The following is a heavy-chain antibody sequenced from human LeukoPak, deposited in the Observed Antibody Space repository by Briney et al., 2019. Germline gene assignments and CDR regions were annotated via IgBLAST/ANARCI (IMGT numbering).Heavy chain of an antibody. J-gene: IGHJ6*02. V-gene: IGHV4-59*08. D-gene: IGHD5-18*01. CDR2: IYYSGST. CDR3: ARGYSYGYYYYYGMDV. CDR1: GGSYSSYY. Sequence: ASETLSLTCAVYGGSYSSYYWSWIRQPPGKGLEWIGYIYYSGSTNYNPSLKSRVTISVDTSKNQFSLKLSSVTAADTAVYYCARGYSYGYYYYYGMDVWGQGTTVTVSS.